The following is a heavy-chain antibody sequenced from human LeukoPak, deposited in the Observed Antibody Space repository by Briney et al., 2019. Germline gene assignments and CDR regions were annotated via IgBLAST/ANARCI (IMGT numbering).Heavy chain of an antibody. CDR2: IYTSGST. CDR3: ATRDQWGAFDI. J-gene: IGHJ3*02. V-gene: IGHV4-4*07. CDR1: GGSISSYY. Sequence: SETLSLTCTVSGGSISSYYWSWIRQPAGKGLEWIGRIYTSGSTNYNPSLKSRATMSVDTSKNQFSLKLSSVTAADTAVYYCATRDQWGAFDIWGQGTMVTVSS. D-gene: IGHD1-26*01.